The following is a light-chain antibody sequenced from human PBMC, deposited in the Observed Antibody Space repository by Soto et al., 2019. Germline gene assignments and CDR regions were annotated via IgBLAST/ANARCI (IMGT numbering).Light chain of an antibody. Sequence: EIVLTQSPATLSLSPGERATLSCRASQSVSSSLAWFQQKPGQAPRLLIYDASNRATGIPARFSGSGSGTDFTLTISSLDPEDFAVYYCQQRSSWPPGFGGGTKLEIK. CDR1: QSVSSS. CDR3: QQRSSWPPG. V-gene: IGKV3-11*01. J-gene: IGKJ4*01. CDR2: DAS.